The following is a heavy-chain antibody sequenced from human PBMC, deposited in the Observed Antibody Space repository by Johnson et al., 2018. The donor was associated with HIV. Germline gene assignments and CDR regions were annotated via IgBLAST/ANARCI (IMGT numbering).Heavy chain of an antibody. V-gene: IGHV3-30*03. D-gene: IGHD6-6*01. CDR1: GFTFSSYG. Sequence: QVQLVESGGGVVQPGRSLRLSCAASGFTFSSYGMHWVRQAPDKGLEWVAVISYDGSNKYYADSVKGRLTISRDNSKTTLFLHINSLRAEDTAVYYCARDRRSSFDIWGQGTMVAVSS. CDR3: ARDRRSSFDI. J-gene: IGHJ3*02. CDR2: ISYDGSNK.